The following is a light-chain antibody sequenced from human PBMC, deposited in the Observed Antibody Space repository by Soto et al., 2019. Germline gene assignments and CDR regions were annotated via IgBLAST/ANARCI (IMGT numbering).Light chain of an antibody. CDR3: QQRSGRLT. V-gene: IGKV3-11*01. Sequence: ESVLTQSPATLSLSPGERATLSCRASQTVNNFLAWYQQKPGQVPRLLIYDAVRRATGIPDRFSDSVSGTEFTLTISSLEPEDFAVYYCQQRSGRLTFGGGTKVELK. CDR1: QTVNNF. J-gene: IGKJ4*01. CDR2: DAV.